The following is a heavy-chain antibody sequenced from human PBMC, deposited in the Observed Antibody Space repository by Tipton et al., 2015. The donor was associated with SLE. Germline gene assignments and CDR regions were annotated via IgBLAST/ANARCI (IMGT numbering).Heavy chain of an antibody. CDR1: GGSITTRSYY. J-gene: IGHJ3*02. D-gene: IGHD2-8*02. Sequence: TLSLTCIVSGGSITTRSYYWGWIRQPPGKGLEWIASISYSGATYYNPSLKSRVIISLDTSRNHFSLKLTSVTAADTAVYFCARDRDIVLEPVPIPPAFDTWGQGTTVTVSS. CDR3: ARDRDIVLEPVPIPPAFDT. CDR2: ISYSGAT. V-gene: IGHV4-39*07.